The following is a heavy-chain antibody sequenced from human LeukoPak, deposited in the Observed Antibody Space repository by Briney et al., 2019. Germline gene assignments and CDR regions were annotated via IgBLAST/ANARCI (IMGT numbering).Heavy chain of an antibody. Sequence: GGSLRLSCAASGFTFTSYALTWVRQAPGKGLEWVSAISGSGAGTYYADSVKGRFTISRDNSKNTLYLQMNSLRAEDTAVYYCARASDGWLQFSYFDYWGQGTLVTVSS. CDR1: GFTFTSYA. CDR2: ISGSGAGT. D-gene: IGHD5-24*01. CDR3: ARASDGWLQFSYFDY. J-gene: IGHJ4*02. V-gene: IGHV3-23*01.